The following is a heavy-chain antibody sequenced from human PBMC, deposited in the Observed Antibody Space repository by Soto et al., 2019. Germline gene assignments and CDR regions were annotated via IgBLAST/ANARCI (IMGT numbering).Heavy chain of an antibody. V-gene: IGHV4-30-4*01. CDR2: YHSGGST. D-gene: IGHD1-1*01. Sequence: QVQLQESGSGLVKPSQSLSLTCTVSGVSLNTADTWWSWIRQSPGKGLEFIGYYHSGGSTYYDAYFRSRVIRSADTSNSQFSLKLSSVTGADTAVYFCVRSRQMESGNDSGLDVWGQGTTVTVSS. CDR3: VRSRQMESGNDSGLDV. J-gene: IGHJ6*02. CDR1: GVSLNTADTW.